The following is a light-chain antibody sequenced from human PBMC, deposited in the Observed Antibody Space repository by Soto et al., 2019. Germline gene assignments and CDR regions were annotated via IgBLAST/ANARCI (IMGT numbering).Light chain of an antibody. V-gene: IGKV3-20*01. Sequence: EIVLTQSPGTLSLSPGERATLSCRASERIGSNYVAWYQQKPGQAPRLLIYGASTRAAGTPDRFSGSGSGTDFTLTISRLEPEDFALFYCQQYSRSLPWTFGQGTKVEI. CDR2: GAS. CDR3: QQYSRSLPWT. J-gene: IGKJ1*01. CDR1: ERIGSNY.